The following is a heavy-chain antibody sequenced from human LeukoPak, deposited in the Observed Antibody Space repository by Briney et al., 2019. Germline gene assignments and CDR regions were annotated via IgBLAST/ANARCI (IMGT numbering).Heavy chain of an antibody. CDR3: ARVGRVSIYPSYMDV. J-gene: IGHJ6*03. Sequence: GGSLRLSCAASGFTFSTFPMHWVRQTPDKRLEWVAVISHDGRDTYYADSVKGRFTISRDNSKNTLYLQMNSVSPEDTAVVYCARVGRVSIYPSYMDVWGKGTTVTVSS. CDR2: ISHDGRDT. D-gene: IGHD6-6*01. V-gene: IGHV3-30*04. CDR1: GFTFSTFP.